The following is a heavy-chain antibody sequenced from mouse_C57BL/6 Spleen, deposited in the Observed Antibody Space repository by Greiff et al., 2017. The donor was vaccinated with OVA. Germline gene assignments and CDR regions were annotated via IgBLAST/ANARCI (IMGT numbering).Heavy chain of an antibody. CDR1: GYTFTSYW. Sequence: VQLQQPGAELVKPGASVKLSCKASGYTFTSYWMHWVKQRPGQGLEWIGMIHPNSGSTNYNEKFKSKATLTVDKSSSTAYMQLSSLTSEDSAVYYCARTDYGSVPYYYAMDYWGQGTSVTVSS. CDR3: ARTDYGSVPYYYAMDY. CDR2: IHPNSGST. J-gene: IGHJ4*01. D-gene: IGHD1-1*01. V-gene: IGHV1-64*01.